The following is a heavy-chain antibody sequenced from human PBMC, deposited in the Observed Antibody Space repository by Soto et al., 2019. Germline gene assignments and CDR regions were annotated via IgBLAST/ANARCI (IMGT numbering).Heavy chain of an antibody. Sequence: EVQLLESGGGLVQPGGSLRLSCAASGFTFSSFAMSWVRQAPGKGLEWVSVITSSGDSTYFADSVKGRFTISRDNSKNTLYLHLNSLRAEDTAIYYCTTGHFISGDYWGQGTLVTVSS. CDR2: ITSSGDST. J-gene: IGHJ4*02. D-gene: IGHD3-3*02. V-gene: IGHV3-23*01. CDR3: TTGHFISGDY. CDR1: GFTFSSFA.